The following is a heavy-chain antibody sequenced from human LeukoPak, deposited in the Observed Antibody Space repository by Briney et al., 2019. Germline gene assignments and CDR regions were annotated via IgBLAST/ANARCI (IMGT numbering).Heavy chain of an antibody. CDR3: AKDLGGFHARMATISVDY. CDR1: GFTFSSYA. J-gene: IGHJ4*02. V-gene: IGHV3-23*01. D-gene: IGHD5-12*01. CDR2: ISDSGGST. Sequence: GGSLRLSCAASGFTFSSYAMSWVRQAPGKGLEWVSAISDSGGSTYYADSVKGRFTISRDNSKNTLYLQMNSLRAEDTAVYYCAKDLGGFHARMATISVDYWGQGTLVTVSS.